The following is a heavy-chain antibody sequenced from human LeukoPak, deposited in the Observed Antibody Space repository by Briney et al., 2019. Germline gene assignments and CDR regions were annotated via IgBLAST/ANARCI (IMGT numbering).Heavy chain of an antibody. Sequence: GGSLRLSSAASGFTFSSYAMRWVRQAPGKGLEWVAVISYDGSNKYYADSVKGRFTISRDNSKNTLYLQMNSLRAEDTAVYYCARDSEDSSGYIYWYFDLWGRGPLVTVSS. CDR3: ARDSEDSSGYIYWYFDL. J-gene: IGHJ2*01. D-gene: IGHD3-22*01. V-gene: IGHV3-30-3*01. CDR1: GFTFSSYA. CDR2: ISYDGSNK.